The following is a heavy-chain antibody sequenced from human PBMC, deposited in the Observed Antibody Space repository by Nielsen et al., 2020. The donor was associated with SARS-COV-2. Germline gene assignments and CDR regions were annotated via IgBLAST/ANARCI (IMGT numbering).Heavy chain of an antibody. J-gene: IGHJ4*02. CDR3: TTGVDY. CDR2: IKSKTDGGTT. Sequence: GESLKISCAASGFTFSDAWMSWVRQAPGKGLEWVGRIKSKTDGGTTDYAAPVKGRFIISRNDSKNTLYLQMNSLKTEDTAVYYCTTGVDYWGQGTLVTVSS. CDR1: GFTFSDAW. V-gene: IGHV3-15*01.